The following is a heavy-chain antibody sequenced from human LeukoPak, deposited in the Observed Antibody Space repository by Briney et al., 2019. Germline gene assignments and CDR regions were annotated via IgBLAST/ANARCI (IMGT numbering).Heavy chain of an antibody. V-gene: IGHV1-69*13. CDR2: IIPIFGTA. CDR1: GYTFLSYA. Sequence: ASVTVSCKASGYTFLSYAISWVRQAPGQGLEWMGGIIPIFGTANYAQKFQGRVTITADESTSTAYMELSSLRSEDTAVYYCARGGSGSYYPFDYWGQGTLVTVSS. J-gene: IGHJ4*02. D-gene: IGHD1-26*01. CDR3: ARGGSGSYYPFDY.